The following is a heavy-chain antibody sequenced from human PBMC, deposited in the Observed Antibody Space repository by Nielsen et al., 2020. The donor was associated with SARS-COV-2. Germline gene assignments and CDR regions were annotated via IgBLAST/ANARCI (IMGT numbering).Heavy chain of an antibody. J-gene: IGHJ4*02. CDR3: ARSKLEGYSFGYGVAY. V-gene: IGHV5-51*01. D-gene: IGHD5-18*01. CDR2: IYPGDSDT. CDR1: GYSFTSYW. Sequence: GESLKISCKGSGYSFTSYWIGWVRQMPGKGLEWMGIIYPGDSDTRYSPSFQGQVTISADKSTNTAFLQWSSLKASDSAVYYCARSKLEGYSFGYGVAYWGQGTLVIFSS.